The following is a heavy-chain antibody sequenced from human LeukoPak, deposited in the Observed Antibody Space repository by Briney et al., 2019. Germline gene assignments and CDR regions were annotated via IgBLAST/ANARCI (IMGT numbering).Heavy chain of an antibody. CDR2: IYYSGST. Sequence: SETLSLTCTVSGVSISSSSYYWGWIRQPPGKGLEWIGSIYYSGSTYYNPSLKSRVTISVDTSKNQFSLKLSSVTAADTAVYYCARLTGIAVAGDWGQGTLVTVSS. CDR1: GVSISSSSYY. V-gene: IGHV4-39*07. CDR3: ARLTGIAVAGD. D-gene: IGHD6-19*01. J-gene: IGHJ4*02.